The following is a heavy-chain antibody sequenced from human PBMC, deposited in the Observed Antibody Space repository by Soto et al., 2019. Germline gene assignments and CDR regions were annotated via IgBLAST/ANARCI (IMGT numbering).Heavy chain of an antibody. V-gene: IGHV4-31*03. D-gene: IGHD6-19*01. CDR1: GGSISSGGYY. J-gene: IGHJ6*01. CDR3: ARDRRAVAGPFGMDV. CDR2: IYYSGST. Sequence: PLETLSLTCTVSGGSISSGGYYWIWIRQHPRKGLEWIGYIYYSGSTYYNPSLKSRLTISVDTYKNQFSLKFSSVTAAETAIYYCARDRRAVAGPFGMDVWGQGTLVTVSS.